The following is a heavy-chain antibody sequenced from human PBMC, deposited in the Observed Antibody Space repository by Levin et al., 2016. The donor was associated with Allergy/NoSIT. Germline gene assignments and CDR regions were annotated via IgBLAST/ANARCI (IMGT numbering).Heavy chain of an antibody. V-gene: IGHV3-23*01. D-gene: IGHD2-2*02. J-gene: IGHJ4*02. Sequence: LSLTCAASGFTFSSYAMSWVRQAPGKGLEWVSAISGSGGSTYYADSVKGRFTISRDNSKNTLYLQMNSLRAEDTAVYYCAHRMGYCSSTSCYNVGGFDYWGQGTLVTVSS. CDR3: AHRMGYCSSTSCYNVGGFDY. CDR1: GFTFSSYA. CDR2: ISGSGGST.